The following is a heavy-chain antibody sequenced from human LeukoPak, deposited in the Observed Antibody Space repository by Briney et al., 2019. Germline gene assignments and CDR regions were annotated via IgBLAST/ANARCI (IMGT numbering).Heavy chain of an antibody. V-gene: IGHV3-64*01. CDR2: ISSNGGST. J-gene: IGHJ4*02. CDR1: GFTFSSYW. CDR3: ARDSYSGYGGTGNSDY. D-gene: IGHD5-12*01. Sequence: PGGSLRLSCAASGFTFSSYWMSWVRQAPGKGLECVSAISSNGGSTYYANSVKGRFTISRDNSKNTLYLQMGSLRAEDMAVYYCARDSYSGYGGTGNSDYWGQGTLVTVSS.